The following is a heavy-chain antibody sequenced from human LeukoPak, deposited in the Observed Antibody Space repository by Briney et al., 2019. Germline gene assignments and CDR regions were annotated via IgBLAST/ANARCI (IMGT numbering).Heavy chain of an antibody. D-gene: IGHD3/OR15-3a*01. V-gene: IGHV1-69*13. CDR3: AKVDSANTYDY. J-gene: IGHJ4*02. CDR1: GGTFSSYA. CDR2: IIPIFGTA. Sequence: GASVKVSCKASGGTFSSYAISWVRQAPGQGLEWMGGIIPIFGTANYAQKFQGRVTITADESTSTAYMELSSLRSEDTAVYYCAKVDSANTYDYWGQGTLVTVSS.